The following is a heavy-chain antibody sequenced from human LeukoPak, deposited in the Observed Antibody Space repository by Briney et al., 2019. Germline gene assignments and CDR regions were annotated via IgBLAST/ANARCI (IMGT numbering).Heavy chain of an antibody. Sequence: GRSLRLSCAASGFTFSSYWMSWVRQAPGKGLEWVANIKQDGSEKYYVDSVKGRFTISRDNAKNSLYLQMNSLRAEDTAVYYCARIGVGFCSGYFDYWGQGTLVTVSS. D-gene: IGHD3-3*01. CDR2: IKQDGSEK. J-gene: IGHJ4*02. CDR3: ARIGVGFCSGYFDY. CDR1: GFTFSSYW. V-gene: IGHV3-7*01.